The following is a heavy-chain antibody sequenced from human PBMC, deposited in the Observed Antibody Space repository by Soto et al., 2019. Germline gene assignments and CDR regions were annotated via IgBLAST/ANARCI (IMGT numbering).Heavy chain of an antibody. CDR2: INHSGST. Sequence: SETLSLTCAVYGGSFSGYYWSWIRQPPGKGLEWIGEINHSGSTNYNPSLKSRVTISVDTSKNQLSLKLSSVTAADTAVYYCARNYDYVWGSSRGPFDYWGQGTLVTVSS. V-gene: IGHV4-34*01. CDR1: GGSFSGYY. D-gene: IGHD3-16*01. CDR3: ARNYDYVWGSSRGPFDY. J-gene: IGHJ4*02.